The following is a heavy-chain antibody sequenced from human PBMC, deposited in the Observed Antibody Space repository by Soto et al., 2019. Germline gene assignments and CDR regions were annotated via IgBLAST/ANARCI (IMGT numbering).Heavy chain of an antibody. CDR2: IYYSGST. V-gene: IGHV4-31*03. CDR1: GGSISSGGYY. Sequence: SETLSLTCSVSGGSISSGGYYWGWFRQRPGKGLDWVGYIYYSGSTYFNPSLKSRLNISVDTSNNQFSLKLNSVTAADTAVYFCARSGAIVPAYFNRFDPWGQGIRFTVSS. J-gene: IGHJ5*01. D-gene: IGHD2-2*01. CDR3: ARSGAIVPAYFNRFDP.